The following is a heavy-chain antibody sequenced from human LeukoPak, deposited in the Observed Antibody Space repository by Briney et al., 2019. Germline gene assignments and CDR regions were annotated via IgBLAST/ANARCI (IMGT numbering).Heavy chain of an antibody. Sequence: SQTLSLTCTVSGGSISSGGYYWSWIRQPPGKGLEWIGYIYHSGSTYYNPSLKSRVTISVDRSKNQFSLKLSSVTAADTAVYYCARDIGEVGASKGFDYWGQGTLVTVSS. V-gene: IGHV4-30-2*01. D-gene: IGHD1-26*01. CDR1: GGSISSGGYY. J-gene: IGHJ4*02. CDR3: ARDIGEVGASKGFDY. CDR2: IYHSGST.